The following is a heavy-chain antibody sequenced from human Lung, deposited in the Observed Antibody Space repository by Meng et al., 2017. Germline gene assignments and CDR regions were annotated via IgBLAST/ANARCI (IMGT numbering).Heavy chain of an antibody. D-gene: IGHD1-1*01. CDR2: ISAYNGNT. CDR1: GYTLTSDG. Sequence: QVQRVQPGAAGKKPGAAVMVSCKASGYTLTSDGISWLRQAPGQGLEWMGWISAYNGNTNYAQKLQGRVTMTTDTSTSTAYMELRSLRSDDTAVYYCARLRANENNYWGQGTLVTVSS. V-gene: IGHV1-18*01. J-gene: IGHJ4*02. CDR3: ARLRANENNY.